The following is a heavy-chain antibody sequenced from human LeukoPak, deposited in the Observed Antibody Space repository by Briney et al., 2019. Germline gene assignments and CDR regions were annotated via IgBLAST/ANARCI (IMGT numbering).Heavy chain of an antibody. V-gene: IGHV5-51*01. D-gene: IGHD3-10*01. CDR1: GYSFTSYW. CDR2: IYPGDFDT. Sequence: GESLKISCKGSGYSFTSYWIGWVRQMPGKNLEWMGIIYPGDFDTRYSPSFQGQVTISADKSISTAYLQWGSLKASDTAMYYGARLDRAGFNFDYWGQGTLVTVSS. CDR3: ARLDRAGFNFDY. J-gene: IGHJ4*02.